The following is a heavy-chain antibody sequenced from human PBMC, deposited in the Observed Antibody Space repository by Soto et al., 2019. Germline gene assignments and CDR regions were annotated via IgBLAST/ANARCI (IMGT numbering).Heavy chain of an antibody. CDR2: IYYSGGT. CDR1: GGSISSGGYY. D-gene: IGHD5-12*01. CDR3: ASGYDWNYYYGMDV. J-gene: IGHJ6*02. V-gene: IGHV4-31*03. Sequence: SETLSLTCTVSGGSISSGGYYWSWIRQHPGKGLEWIGYIYYSGGTYYNPSLKSRVTISVDTSKNQFSLKLSSVTAADTAVYYCASGYDWNYYYGMDVWGQGTTVTVSS.